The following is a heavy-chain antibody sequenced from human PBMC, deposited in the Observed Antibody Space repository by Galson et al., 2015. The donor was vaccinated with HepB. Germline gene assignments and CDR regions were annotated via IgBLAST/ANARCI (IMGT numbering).Heavy chain of an antibody. CDR1: GFTFSSYA. J-gene: IGHJ4*02. V-gene: IGHV3-30*04. CDR2: ISYDGSNK. D-gene: IGHD3-10*01. Sequence: SLRLSCAASGFTFSSYAMHWVRQAPGKGLEWVAVISYDGSNKYYADSVKGRFTISRDNSKNTLYLQMNSLRAEDTAVYYCARAEGLTRSQLRVRGVINPKMDYWSQGTLVTVSS. CDR3: ARAEGLTRSQLRVRGVINPKMDY.